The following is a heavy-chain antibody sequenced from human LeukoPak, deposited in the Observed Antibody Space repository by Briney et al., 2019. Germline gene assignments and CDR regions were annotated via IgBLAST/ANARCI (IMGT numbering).Heavy chain of an antibody. D-gene: IGHD3-22*01. V-gene: IGHV3-23*01. Sequence: PGGSLRLSCAASGFTFSSHHMYWVRQAPGKGLEWVSGISGSGSTFYADSVKGRFTISRDNSKNTLYLQMNNLRAEDTAVHYCAKALSGSRAFDIWGQGTMVTVSS. CDR2: ISGSGST. CDR3: AKALSGSRAFDI. CDR1: GFTFSSHH. J-gene: IGHJ3*02.